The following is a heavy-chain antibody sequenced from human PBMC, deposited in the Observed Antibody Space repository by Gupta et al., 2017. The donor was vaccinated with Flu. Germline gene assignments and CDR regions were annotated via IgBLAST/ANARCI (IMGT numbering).Heavy chain of an antibody. V-gene: IGHV4-61*02. J-gene: IGHJ3*02. D-gene: IGHD4-17*01. CDR2: VYTSGST. CDR3: ARERAIDYRDAFDI. CDR1: GRSISSDYYY. Sequence: QVQLQESGPGLVKPSKTLSLTCTVSGRSISSDYYYWSWIRQPAGQALEWIGRVYTSGSTNYNPSLKSRITISVDTSKDQFSLKLSSVTAADTAVYYCARERAIDYRDAFDIWGQGTMVSVSS.